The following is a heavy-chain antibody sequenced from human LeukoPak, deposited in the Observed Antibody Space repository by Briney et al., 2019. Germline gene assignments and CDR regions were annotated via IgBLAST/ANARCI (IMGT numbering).Heavy chain of an antibody. J-gene: IGHJ4*02. Sequence: GGSLRLSCAASGFTFSSYAMSWVRQAPGKGLEWVSAISGSGGSTYYADSVKGWFTISRDNSKNTLYLQMNSLRAEDTAVYYCAKDLAYCGGDCYNYWGQGTLVTVSS. CDR1: GFTFSSYA. V-gene: IGHV3-23*01. D-gene: IGHD2-21*02. CDR3: AKDLAYCGGDCYNY. CDR2: ISGSGGST.